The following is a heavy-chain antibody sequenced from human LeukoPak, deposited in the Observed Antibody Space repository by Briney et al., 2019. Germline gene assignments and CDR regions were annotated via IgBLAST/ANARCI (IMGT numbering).Heavy chain of an antibody. J-gene: IGHJ4*02. V-gene: IGHV3-48*03. D-gene: IGHD1-14*01. CDR1: GFIFNTYE. CDR2: ISTTGSRT. Sequence: GGSLRLSCAASGFIFNTYEMNWVRQAPGKGLEWGSYISTTGSRTYYADSVKGRFTIFRDNDKKSLYLQMNSLRAEDTAVYYCARASGSVMAASLDYWGQGTLVTVSP. CDR3: ARASGSVMAASLDY.